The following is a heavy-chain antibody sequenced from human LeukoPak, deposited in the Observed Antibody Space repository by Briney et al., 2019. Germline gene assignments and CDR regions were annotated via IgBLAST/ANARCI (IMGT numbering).Heavy chain of an antibody. CDR3: ARVVDILTGHDTALDC. V-gene: IGHV1-2*02. J-gene: IGHJ4*02. D-gene: IGHD3-9*01. CDR1: RYTLSGYY. CDR2: INPNTGGT. Sequence: GASVKVSCKGSRYTLSGYYIHWVRQAPGQGLEWMGWINPNTGGTNFAQNFQGRVTMTTVTSISTAYMELSRLRSDDTAVYYCARVVDILTGHDTALDCWGQGTLVTVSS.